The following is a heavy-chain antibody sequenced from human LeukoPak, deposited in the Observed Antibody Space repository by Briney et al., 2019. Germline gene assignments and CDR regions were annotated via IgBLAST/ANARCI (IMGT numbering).Heavy chain of an antibody. CDR1: GFNFNNYN. D-gene: IGHD6-13*01. CDR2: ITLSSSTI. CDR3: AREPSYSSSWYTSCDY. V-gene: IGHV3-48*01. Sequence: GGSLRLSCAASGFNFNNYNMNWVRQAPGKGLEWVSYITLSSSTIYYADSVKGRFTISRDNAKNSLYLQMNSLRAEDTAVYYCAREPSYSSSWYTSCDYWGQGTLVTVSS. J-gene: IGHJ4*02.